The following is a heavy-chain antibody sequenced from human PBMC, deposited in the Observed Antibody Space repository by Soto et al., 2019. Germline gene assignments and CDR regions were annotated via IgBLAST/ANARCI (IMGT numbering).Heavy chain of an antibody. J-gene: IGHJ5*02. V-gene: IGHV1-18*01. Sequence: QVQLVQSGAEVKQPGASVKVSCKASGFTCTHYGFSWVRHAPGQGLELMGWISAYNGNTYCAQKLQDRVTLTTDTSTSTVYMDVGSVRSDDTAMNSCARTPPPSGYWDSTSCQNWSDHWGQGTLVTVSS. CDR3: ARTPPPSGYWDSTSCQNWSDH. CDR1: GFTCTHYG. D-gene: IGHD2-2*01. CDR2: ISAYNGNT.